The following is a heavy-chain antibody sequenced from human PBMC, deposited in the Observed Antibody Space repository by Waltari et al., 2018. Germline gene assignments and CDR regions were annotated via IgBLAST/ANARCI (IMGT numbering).Heavy chain of an antibody. CDR1: GYTFTSYA. CDR2: INAGNGNT. J-gene: IGHJ5*02. V-gene: IGHV1-3*01. CDR3: ARELHDFWSGSWFDP. D-gene: IGHD3-3*01. Sequence: QVQLVQSGAEVKKPGASVKVSCKASGYTFTSYAMHLVRQAPGQRLEWMGWINAGNGNTKYSQKFQGRVTITRDTSASTAYMELSSLRSEDTAVYYCARELHDFWSGSWFDPWGQGTLVTVSS.